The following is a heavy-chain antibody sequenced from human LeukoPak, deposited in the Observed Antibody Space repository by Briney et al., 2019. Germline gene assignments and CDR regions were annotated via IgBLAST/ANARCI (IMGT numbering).Heavy chain of an antibody. CDR3: ARHRGGGLWFFDF. J-gene: IGHJ4*02. CDR1: GGSISSGDYY. V-gene: IGHV4-31*11. D-gene: IGHD2-21*01. Sequence: PSETLSLTCAVSGGSISSGDYYWSWIRQHPGKGLEWIGYIYYNGRTYLNPSLESRVTISVDTSKNQFSLMLSSVAAADTAVYYCARHRGGGLWFFDFWGQGTLVTVSS. CDR2: IYYNGRT.